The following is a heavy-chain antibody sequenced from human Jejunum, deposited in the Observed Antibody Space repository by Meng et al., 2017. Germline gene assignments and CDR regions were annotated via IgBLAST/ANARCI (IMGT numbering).Heavy chain of an antibody. CDR1: GDSISSSYW. V-gene: IGHV4-4*02. Sequence: QVQLQASGPGLVKPWGTLSLTCAVSGDSISSSYWWSWVRQSPGKGLEWIGEIYHSGTTNYNPSLKSRVTLSVDKSKNQFSLNLSSVTAADTAVYFCARDFEALNGVWGQGTLVTVSS. CDR2: IYHSGTT. J-gene: IGHJ1*01. D-gene: IGHD2-8*01. CDR3: ARDFEALNGV.